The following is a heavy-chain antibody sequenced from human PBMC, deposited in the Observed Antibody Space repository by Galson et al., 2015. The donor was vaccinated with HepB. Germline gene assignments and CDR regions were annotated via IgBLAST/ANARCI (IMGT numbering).Heavy chain of an antibody. CDR1: GFTFYTYA. D-gene: IGHD3-22*01. J-gene: IGHJ4*02. CDR3: AREFGLGYHDGGAYFY. CDR2: ITGSGGST. Sequence: SLRLSCAASGFTFYTYAMTWFRQGPGKGLEWVSTITGSGGSTFYADAVKGRFTISRDNSNNTLYLHMDSLRTDDTAIYYCAREFGLGYHDGGAYFYWGQGIPVTVSS. V-gene: IGHV3-23*01.